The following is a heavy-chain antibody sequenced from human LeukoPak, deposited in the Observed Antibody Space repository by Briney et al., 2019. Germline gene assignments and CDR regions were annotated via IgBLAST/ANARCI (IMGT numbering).Heavy chain of an antibody. Sequence: ASVKVSCTASGYTFTSYAMHWVRQAPGQGLEWMGWISAYNGNTNYAQKLQGRVTMTTDTSTSTAYMELRSLRSDDTAVYYCASTSSGWPDYYYYGMDVWGQGTTVTVSS. CDR1: GYTFTSYA. V-gene: IGHV1-18*01. CDR3: ASTSSGWPDYYYYGMDV. CDR2: ISAYNGNT. D-gene: IGHD6-19*01. J-gene: IGHJ6*02.